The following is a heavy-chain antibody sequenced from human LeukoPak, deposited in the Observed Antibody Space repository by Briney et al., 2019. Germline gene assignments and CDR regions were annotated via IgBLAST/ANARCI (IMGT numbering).Heavy chain of an antibody. CDR1: GCTFSNYW. CDR3: ASGRQLGY. Sequence: GGPLSLSCAASGCTFSNYWLSWVSQAPGKGLEWVANIKEDGSEKYYVDSVKGRFTISRDNARNSLYLQMNSLRAEDTAVYYCASGRQLGYWGQGTLVTVSS. CDR2: IKEDGSEK. J-gene: IGHJ4*02. V-gene: IGHV3-7*01. D-gene: IGHD6-13*01.